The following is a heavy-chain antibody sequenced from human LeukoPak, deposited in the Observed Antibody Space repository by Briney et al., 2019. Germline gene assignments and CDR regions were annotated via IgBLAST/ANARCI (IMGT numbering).Heavy chain of an antibody. D-gene: IGHD3-9*01. CDR3: ARVADILTGYALYYYAMDV. Sequence: SETLSLTCTVSAGSISNSYWSWTRQPAGKGLEWIGRIYSSGSTDYNPSLKSRVTMSIDTSNNQFSLRLTSATAADTAVYYCARVADILTGYALYYYAMDVWGQGTTVTVSS. J-gene: IGHJ6*02. CDR1: AGSISNSY. V-gene: IGHV4-4*07. CDR2: IYSSGST.